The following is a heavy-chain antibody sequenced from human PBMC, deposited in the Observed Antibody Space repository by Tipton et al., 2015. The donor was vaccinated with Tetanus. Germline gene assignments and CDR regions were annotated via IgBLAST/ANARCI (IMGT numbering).Heavy chain of an antibody. Sequence: LRLSCTVSGGPISSNTYWGWIRQPPGKGLEWIGTVSYSGTTYYNPSLKSRVTISVDTSKNQFSLKLNSVTAADTAVYYCARDQARGARGWNYFDFWGQGTLVTVSS. CDR2: VSYSGTT. CDR1: GGPISSNTY. J-gene: IGHJ4*02. D-gene: IGHD1-26*01. V-gene: IGHV4-39*07. CDR3: ARDQARGARGWNYFDF.